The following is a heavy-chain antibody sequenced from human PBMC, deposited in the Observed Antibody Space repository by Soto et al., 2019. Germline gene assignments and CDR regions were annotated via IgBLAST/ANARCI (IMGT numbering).Heavy chain of an antibody. V-gene: IGHV3-7*04. J-gene: IGHJ3*02. CDR2: IKPDGSEK. D-gene: IGHD3-22*01. CDR3: ARGDYYDSSGPFSDAFDI. Sequence: PGVSLRLSSAASGFTFRTFWLSCVRQAPGKGLEWVANIKPDGSEKWYVDSVKGRFSISRDNAKNSLYLQMNSLRAEDTAVYYCARGDYYDSSGPFSDAFDIWGQGT. CDR1: GFTFRTFW.